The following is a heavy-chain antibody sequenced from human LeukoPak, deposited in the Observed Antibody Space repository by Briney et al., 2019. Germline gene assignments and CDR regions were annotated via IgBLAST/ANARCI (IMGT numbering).Heavy chain of an antibody. J-gene: IGHJ4*02. CDR3: VRGDNRDY. Sequence: NPGGSLRLSCAASGFSFSTSTMNWVRQAPGKGLEWVSSIGKTGRDMYYANSVRGRFTISRDNAKNSLILVMDSLRVEDTSVYYCVRGDNRDYWGQGTLVTVSS. V-gene: IGHV3-21*01. D-gene: IGHD1-14*01. CDR1: GFSFSTST. CDR2: IGKTGRDM.